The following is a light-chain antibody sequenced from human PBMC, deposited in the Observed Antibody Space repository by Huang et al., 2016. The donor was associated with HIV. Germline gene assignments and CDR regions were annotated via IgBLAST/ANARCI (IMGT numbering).Light chain of an antibody. CDR2: DAF. CDR3: QQRSNWPLT. CDR1: QSVSSY. Sequence: TQSPATLSLSPGERATLSCRASQSVSSYLAWYQQKPGQAPRLLIYDAFNRDTGIPARFSGSGSGTDFTLTISSLEPEDFAVYYCQQRSNWPLTFGGGTKVEIK. V-gene: IGKV3-11*01. J-gene: IGKJ4*01.